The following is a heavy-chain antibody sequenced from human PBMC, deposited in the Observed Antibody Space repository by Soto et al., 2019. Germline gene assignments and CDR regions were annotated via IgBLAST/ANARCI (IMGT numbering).Heavy chain of an antibody. CDR2: IYYSGST. CDR1: GGSISSYY. J-gene: IGHJ6*03. V-gene: IGHV4-59*01. D-gene: IGHD4-17*01. CDR3: ARAGRLRNYYYYYMDV. Sequence: SETLSLTCTVSGGSISSYYWSWIRQPPGKGLEWIGYIYYSGSTNYNPSLKSRVTISVDTSKNQFSLKLSSVTAADTAVYYCARAGRLRNYYYYYMDVWGKGTTVTVSS.